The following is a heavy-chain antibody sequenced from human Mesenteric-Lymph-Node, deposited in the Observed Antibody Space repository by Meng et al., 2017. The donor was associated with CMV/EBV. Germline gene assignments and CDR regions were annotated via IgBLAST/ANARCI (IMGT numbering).Heavy chain of an antibody. CDR2: ISYDGSNK. J-gene: IGHJ5*02. D-gene: IGHD2-21*01. CDR1: GFTFSNYG. V-gene: IGHV3-30*19. CDR3: ARDGYCGGDCYNYNWFDP. Sequence: GESLKISCAASGFTFSNYGMHWVRQAPGKGLEWVAVISYDGSNKYYAHSVKDRFTISRDNSKNTLYLQMNSLRAEDTAVYYCARDGYCGGDCYNYNWFDPWGQGTLVTVSS.